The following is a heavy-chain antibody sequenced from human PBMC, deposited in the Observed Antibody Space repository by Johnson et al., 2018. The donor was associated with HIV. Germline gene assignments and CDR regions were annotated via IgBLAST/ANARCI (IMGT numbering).Heavy chain of an antibody. CDR1: EFTVTNYA. Sequence: QVQLVESGGGAVQPGRSLRLYCAVSEFTVTNYAMHWVRLAPGKGLQWVAVISYGGDKKYYGDSVEGRFTISRDNSRSTLFLEMINLRDEDTALYYCARDVAAAKMDAFDTWGQGTMVIVSS. J-gene: IGHJ3*02. CDR3: ARDVAAAKMDAFDT. CDR2: ISYGGDKK. D-gene: IGHD6-25*01. V-gene: IGHV3-30*04.